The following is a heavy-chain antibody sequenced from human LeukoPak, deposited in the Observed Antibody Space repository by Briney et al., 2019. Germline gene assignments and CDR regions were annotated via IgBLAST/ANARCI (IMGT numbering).Heavy chain of an antibody. Sequence: PGGSLRLSCAASRFNFRSYVMHWLRQAPGKGLEWVAVISYDGSNKYYAGSVKGRFTISRDNSKNTLYLQMNSLRLEDTAIYYCARAGDYGVFGWFDPWGQGTLVTVTS. V-gene: IGHV3-30*04. J-gene: IGHJ5*02. CDR3: ARAGDYGVFGWFDP. CDR1: RFNFRSYV. D-gene: IGHD4-17*01. CDR2: ISYDGSNK.